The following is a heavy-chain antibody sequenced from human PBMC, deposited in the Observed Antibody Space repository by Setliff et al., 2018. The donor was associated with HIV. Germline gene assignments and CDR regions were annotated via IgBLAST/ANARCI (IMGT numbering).Heavy chain of an antibody. CDR2: INHSGSN. V-gene: IGHV4-34*01. D-gene: IGHD6-25*01. J-gene: IGHJ4*02. Sequence: PSETLSLTCAVYGGSFSGYYWSWIRQPPGKGLEWIGEINHSGSNNYNPSLKSRVTISVDTSKNQFSLKLSSVTAEDTAVYYCARDVYRRGPYDYWGQGTLVTVAS. CDR1: GGSFSGYY. CDR3: ARDVYRRGPYDY.